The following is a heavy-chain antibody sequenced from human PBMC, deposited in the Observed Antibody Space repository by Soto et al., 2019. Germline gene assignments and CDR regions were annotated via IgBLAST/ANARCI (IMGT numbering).Heavy chain of an antibody. J-gene: IGHJ4*02. CDR1: GGSISSGGYS. CDR2: IYHSGST. CDR3: ARAMTTVTTIDY. V-gene: IGHV4-30-2*01. D-gene: IGHD4-17*01. Sequence: PSETLSLTCAVSGGSISSGGYSWSWIRQPPGKGLEWIGYIYHSGSTYYNPSLKSRVTISVDRSKNQFSLKLSSVTAVDTAVYYCARAMTTVTTIDYWGQGTLVTVSS.